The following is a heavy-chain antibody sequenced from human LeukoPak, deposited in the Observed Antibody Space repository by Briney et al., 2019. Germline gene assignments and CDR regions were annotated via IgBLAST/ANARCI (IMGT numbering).Heavy chain of an antibody. CDR2: IKPDGSAQ. Sequence: GGSLRLSCAASGFTFNTYWMSWFRQAPGKGLEWVANIKPDGSAQYYLDSVKGRFTISRDNANNLLSLQISAPRAEDTAMYYCARGPYNLPNVNSYMDVWGKGTTV. CDR1: GFTFNTYW. V-gene: IGHV3-7*01. J-gene: IGHJ6*03. CDR3: ARGPYNLPNVNSYMDV. D-gene: IGHD1-1*01.